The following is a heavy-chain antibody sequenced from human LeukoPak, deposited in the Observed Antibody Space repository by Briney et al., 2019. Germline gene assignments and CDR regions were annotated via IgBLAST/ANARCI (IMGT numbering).Heavy chain of an antibody. Sequence: PGGSLRLSCAASGFTFSSYAMSWVRQAPGKGLEWVSGISGSDGSTYYADSVKGRFTISRDNSKNTLYLQMNSLRAEDTAVYYCAKDFLRADEYYYGMDVWGQGTTVTVSS. D-gene: IGHD2/OR15-2a*01. V-gene: IGHV3-23*01. J-gene: IGHJ6*02. CDR2: ISGSDGST. CDR3: AKDFLRADEYYYGMDV. CDR1: GFTFSSYA.